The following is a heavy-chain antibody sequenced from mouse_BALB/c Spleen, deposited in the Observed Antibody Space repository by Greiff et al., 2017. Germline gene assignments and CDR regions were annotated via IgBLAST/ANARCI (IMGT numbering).Heavy chain of an antibody. V-gene: IGHV10-1*02. CDR2: IRSKSNNYAT. D-gene: IGHD2-1*01. Sequence: EVMLVESGGGLVQPKGSLKLSCAASGFTFNTYAMNWVRQAPGKGLEWVARIRSKSNNYATYYADSVKDRFTISRDDSQSMLYLQMNNLKTEDTAMYYCVRDGNYDAYWGQGTLVTVSA. J-gene: IGHJ3*01. CDR1: GFTFNTYA. CDR3: VRDGNYDAY.